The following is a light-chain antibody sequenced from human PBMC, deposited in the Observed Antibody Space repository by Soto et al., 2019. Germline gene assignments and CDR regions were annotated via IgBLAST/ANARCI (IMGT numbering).Light chain of an antibody. Sequence: DIQMPQSPSSLSASLGDRFTITCLASQSISSYLNWYQQKPGKAPKLLIYAASSLQSGVPSRFSGSGSGTDFTLTISSLQPEDFATYYCQQSYSTPQTFGQGTKVDIK. V-gene: IGKV1-39*01. CDR1: QSISSY. CDR3: QQSYSTPQT. J-gene: IGKJ1*01. CDR2: AAS.